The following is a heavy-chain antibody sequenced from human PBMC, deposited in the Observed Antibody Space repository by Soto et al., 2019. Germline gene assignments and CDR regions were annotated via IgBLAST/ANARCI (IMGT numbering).Heavy chain of an antibody. Sequence: QITLKESGPTLVKPTQTLTLTCTFSGFSLTTTGVGVGGIRQPPGKALEWLALIYWDDDKRYNPSLKTRLTTTKDTSKNQVVLTMTNMDPVDTGTYFCAREHITTPRRIIEAFDFWGQGTQVTVSS. CDR1: GFSLTTTGVG. D-gene: IGHD3-22*01. CDR2: IYWDDDK. CDR3: AREHITTPRRIIEAFDF. V-gene: IGHV2-5*02. J-gene: IGHJ3*01.